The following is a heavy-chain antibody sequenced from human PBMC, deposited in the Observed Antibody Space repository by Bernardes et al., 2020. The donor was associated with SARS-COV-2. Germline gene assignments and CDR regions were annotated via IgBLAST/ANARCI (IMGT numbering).Heavy chain of an antibody. CDR2: VNSDGST. V-gene: IGHV3-74*01. Sequence: GGSLRLSCAASGFIFSRDWMHWVRQAPGKGLVWVSRVNSDGSTVYADSVKGRFTISRDNAKNTLYLQMNSLRAEDTAVYYCARDGSHGDFDLWGRGTLVTVSS. D-gene: IGHD4-17*01. CDR3: ARDGSHGDFDL. J-gene: IGHJ2*01. CDR1: GFIFSRDW.